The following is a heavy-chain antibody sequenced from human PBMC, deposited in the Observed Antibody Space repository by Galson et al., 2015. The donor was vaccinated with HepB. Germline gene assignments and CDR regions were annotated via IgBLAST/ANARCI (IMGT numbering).Heavy chain of an antibody. CDR1: GYTFNNYA. J-gene: IGHJ6*02. CDR2: IDPYYDNT. V-gene: IGHV1-18*04. D-gene: IGHD3-16*01. CDR3: ARVPITDSYYYYAMDV. Sequence: SVKVSCKASGYTFNNYAITWVRQAPGQGLEWMGLIDPYYDNTNYAQNFQGRVTMTTDTSTSTAYMELRSLRSDDTAVYYCARVPITDSYYYYAMDVWGQGTTVTVSS.